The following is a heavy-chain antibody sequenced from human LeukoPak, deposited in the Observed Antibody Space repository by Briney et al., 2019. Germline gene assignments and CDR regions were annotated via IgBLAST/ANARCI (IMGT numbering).Heavy chain of an antibody. CDR3: ASLPVGDYVDFSDY. J-gene: IGHJ4*02. CDR2: IYYSGST. D-gene: IGHD4-17*01. Sequence: ETLSLTCTVSGGSISSSSYYWGWIRQPPGKGLEWIGSIYYSGSTYYNPSLKSRVTISVDTSKNQFSLKLSSVTAADTAVYYCASLPVGDYVDFSDYWGQGTLVTVSS. CDR1: GGSISSSSYY. V-gene: IGHV4-39*01.